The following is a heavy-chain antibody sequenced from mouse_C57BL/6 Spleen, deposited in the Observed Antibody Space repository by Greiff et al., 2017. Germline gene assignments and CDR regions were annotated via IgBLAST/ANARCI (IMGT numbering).Heavy chain of an antibody. CDR3: ARPDGSKRTFAY. Sequence: EVKVVESGGGLVKPGGSLKLSCAASGFTFSDYGMHWVRQAPEKGLEWVAYISSGSSTIYYADTVKGRFTISRDNAKNTLFLRVTSLRSEDTAMYCCARPDGSKRTFAYWGQGTLVTVSA. CDR1: GFTFSDYG. V-gene: IGHV5-17*01. CDR2: ISSGSSTI. J-gene: IGHJ3*01. D-gene: IGHD2-3*01.